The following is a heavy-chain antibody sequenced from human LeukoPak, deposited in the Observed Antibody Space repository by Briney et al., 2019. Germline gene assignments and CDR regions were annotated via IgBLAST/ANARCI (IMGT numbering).Heavy chain of an antibody. D-gene: IGHD3-9*01. V-gene: IGHV1-69*13. CDR1: GGTFSSYA. CDR3: AREVDDILTGYSYYFDY. J-gene: IGHJ4*02. CDR2: IIPTFGTA. Sequence: SVKVSCKASGGTFSSYAISWVRQAPGQGLEWMGGIIPTFGTANYAQKFQGRVTITADESTSTAYMELSSLRSEDTAVYYCAREVDDILTGYSYYFDYWGQGTLVTVSS.